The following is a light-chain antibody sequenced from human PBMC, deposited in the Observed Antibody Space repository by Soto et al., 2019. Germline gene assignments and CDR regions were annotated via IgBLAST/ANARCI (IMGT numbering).Light chain of an antibody. CDR2: GAS. CDR3: QQYNNWPPWT. V-gene: IGKV3-15*01. J-gene: IGKJ1*01. Sequence: IVLPHTPTTLSESPGERATLSCSSIQSVSINLAWYQQKPSQAPSLLLSGASTRPTGIPARLRYSESGTKFTLTISSLQSEDFAVYYWQQYNNWPPWTFGQGTKVNIK. CDR1: QSVSIN.